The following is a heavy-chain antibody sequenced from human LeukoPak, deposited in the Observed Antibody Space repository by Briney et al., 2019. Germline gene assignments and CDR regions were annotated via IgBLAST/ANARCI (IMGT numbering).Heavy chain of an antibody. D-gene: IGHD3-22*01. CDR1: GYTFTGYY. CDR2: INPNSGGT. J-gene: IGHJ4*02. V-gene: IGHV1-2*06. CDR3: ARGARDYYDSSGYYTY. Sequence: ASVKVSXKASGYTFTGYYMHWVRQAPGQGLEWMGRINPNSGGTNYAQEFQGRVTVTRDTSISTAYMELSRLRSDDTAVYYCARGARDYYDSSGYYTYWGQGTLVTVSS.